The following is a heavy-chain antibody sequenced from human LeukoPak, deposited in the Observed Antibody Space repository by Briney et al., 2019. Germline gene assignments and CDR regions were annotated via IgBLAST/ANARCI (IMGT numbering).Heavy chain of an antibody. Sequence: GEPLKISCKRSGYSFTSYWISWVCQMPGKGLEWLGIFYPGDFDTRYSPAFQGQVPISAEKSISTAYLQWDSLKASDTAMYYCAGHLSSGRILVYWGQGTLVTVSS. V-gene: IGHV5-51*01. CDR2: FYPGDFDT. CDR1: GYSFTSYW. J-gene: IGHJ4*02. CDR3: AGHLSSGRILVY. D-gene: IGHD5/OR15-5a*01.